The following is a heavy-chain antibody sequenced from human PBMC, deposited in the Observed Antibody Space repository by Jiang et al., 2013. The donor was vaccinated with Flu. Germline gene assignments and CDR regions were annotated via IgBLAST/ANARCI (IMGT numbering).Heavy chain of an antibody. V-gene: IGHV4-39*01. J-gene: IGHJ5*02. D-gene: IGHD6-6*01. CDR2: IYYSGST. CDR1: GGSISSSSYY. CDR3: ARLLETYSSSSSFDP. Sequence: TVSGGSISSSSYYWGWIRQPPGKGLEWIGSIYYSGSTYYNPSLKSRVTISVDTSKNQFSLKLSSVTAADTAVYYCARLLETYSSSSSFDPWGQGTLVTVSS.